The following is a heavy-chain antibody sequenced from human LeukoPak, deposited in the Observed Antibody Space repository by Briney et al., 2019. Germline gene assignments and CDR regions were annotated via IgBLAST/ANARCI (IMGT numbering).Heavy chain of an antibody. J-gene: IGHJ6*03. D-gene: IGHD3-3*01. CDR3: ARGSPNYDFWSGYYNPKRYYYMDV. Sequence: GRSLRISCAASGFTFSDHYMDWVRQAPGKGLEWVGRARNKAYNYITEYAASVKGRFTISRDDSENSLFLQMDSLKIEDTAVYFCARGSPNYDFWSGYYNPKRYYYMDVWGKGTTVTVSS. CDR1: GFTFSDHY. CDR2: ARNKAYNYIT. V-gene: IGHV3-72*01.